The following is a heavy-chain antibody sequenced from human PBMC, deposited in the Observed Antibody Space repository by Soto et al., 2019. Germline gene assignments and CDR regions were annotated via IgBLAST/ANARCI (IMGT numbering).Heavy chain of an antibody. J-gene: IGHJ6*03. D-gene: IGHD3-10*01. Sequence: GGSLRLSCAASGFTFSSYAMSWVRQAPGKGLEWVSAISGSGGSTYYADSVKGRFTISRDNSKNTLYLQMNSLRAEDTAVYYCAKASRGVYPPRGYYYMDVWGKGTTVTVSS. CDR1: GFTFSSYA. CDR3: AKASRGVYPPRGYYYMDV. V-gene: IGHV3-23*01. CDR2: ISGSGGST.